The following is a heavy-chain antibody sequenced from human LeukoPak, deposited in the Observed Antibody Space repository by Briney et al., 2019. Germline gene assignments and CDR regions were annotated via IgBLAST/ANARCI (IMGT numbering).Heavy chain of an antibody. CDR3: AGRKWGQYYFDY. Sequence: PSQTLSLTCTVSGGSISSGDFYWSWIRQPPGQGLEWIAYIYNSGSTYYNPSLKSRVTLSLDTSKNQFSLKLSSVTAAHTAVYYCAGRKWGQYYFDYWGQGTLVTVSS. V-gene: IGHV4-30-4*08. D-gene: IGHD7-27*01. CDR2: IYNSGST. J-gene: IGHJ4*02. CDR1: GGSISSGDFY.